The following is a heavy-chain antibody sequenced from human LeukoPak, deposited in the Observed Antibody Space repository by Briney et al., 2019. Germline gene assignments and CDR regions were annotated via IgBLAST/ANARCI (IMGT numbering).Heavy chain of an antibody. CDR2: IYHSGST. Sequence: SETLSLTCAVSGGSISSGGYSWSWLRQPAGEGLEWIGYIYHSGSTYYNPSLKSRVTISVDRSKNQFSLKLSSVTAADTAVYYCARSPGRRSGYSIDGMDVWGQGTTVTVSS. CDR3: ARSPGRRSGYSIDGMDV. V-gene: IGHV4-30-2*01. D-gene: IGHD3-22*01. CDR1: GGSISSGGYS. J-gene: IGHJ6*02.